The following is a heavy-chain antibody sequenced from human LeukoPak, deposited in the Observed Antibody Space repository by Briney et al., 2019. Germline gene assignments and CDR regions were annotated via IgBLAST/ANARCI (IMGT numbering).Heavy chain of an antibody. J-gene: IGHJ6*02. CDR1: GFTFTNYW. V-gene: IGHV3-7*01. CDR2: INADGSVE. CDR3: ATYRVSHDMDV. Sequence: GGSLRLSCAASGFTFTNYWMAWVRQAPGKGLEWVANINADGSVEYLVDSVQGRFSISRDNAKDQLYLQMNSLRAEDTAVYYCATYRVSHDMDVWGQGTTVTVSS. D-gene: IGHD3-16*02.